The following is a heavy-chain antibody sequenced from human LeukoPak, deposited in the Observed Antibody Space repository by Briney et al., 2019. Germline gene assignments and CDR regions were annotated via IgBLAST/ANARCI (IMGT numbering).Heavy chain of an antibody. V-gene: IGHV4-34*01. CDR1: GGSFSGYY. CDR3: ARRYTAMVPSWFDP. J-gene: IGHJ5*02. Sequence: PSETLSLTCAVYGGSFSGYYWSWIRQPPGKGLEWIGEINHSGSTNYNPSLKSRVTIPVDTSKNQFSLKLSSVTAADTAVYYCARRYTAMVPSWFDPWGQGTLVTVSS. CDR2: INHSGST. D-gene: IGHD5-18*01.